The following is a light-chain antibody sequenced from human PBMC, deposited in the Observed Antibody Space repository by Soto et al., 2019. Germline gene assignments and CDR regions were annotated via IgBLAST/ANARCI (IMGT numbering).Light chain of an antibody. V-gene: IGKV3-20*01. CDR1: QSVSSSY. CDR2: GAS. CDR3: HQYGSSPST. Sequence: IVLTQSRGTLSLSPGERAILSCLASQSVSSSYLAWYQQKPGQAPRLLIYGASSRATGIPDRFSGSGSGTDFTLTISRLEPEDFAVYYCHQYGSSPSTFGQGTKVDIK. J-gene: IGKJ1*01.